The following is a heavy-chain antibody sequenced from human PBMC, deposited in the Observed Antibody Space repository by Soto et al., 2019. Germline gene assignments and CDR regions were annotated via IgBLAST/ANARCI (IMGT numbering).Heavy chain of an antibody. CDR3: ARGNTIFGVVDY. Sequence: GASVKVSCKXSGGTFSSYAISWVRQAPGQGLEWMGGIIPIFGTANYAQKFQGRVTITADESTSTAYMELSSLRSEDTAVYYCARGNTIFGVVDYWGQGTLVTVSS. CDR1: GGTFSSYA. V-gene: IGHV1-69*13. CDR2: IIPIFGTA. J-gene: IGHJ4*02. D-gene: IGHD3-3*01.